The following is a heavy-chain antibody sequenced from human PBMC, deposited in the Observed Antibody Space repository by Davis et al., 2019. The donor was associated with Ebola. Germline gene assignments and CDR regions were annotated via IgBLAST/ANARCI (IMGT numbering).Heavy chain of an antibody. CDR2: ISYDGSNK. J-gene: IGHJ6*02. CDR3: ARDRALRFLEWLSPTVYYYYGMDV. Sequence: GESLKISCAASGFTFSSYGIHWVRQAPGKGLEWVAVISYDGSNKYYADSVKGRFTISRDNSKNTLYLQMNSLRAEDTAVYYCARDRALRFLEWLSPTVYYYYGMDVWGQGTTVTVSS. V-gene: IGHV3-30*03. CDR1: GFTFSSYG. D-gene: IGHD3-3*01.